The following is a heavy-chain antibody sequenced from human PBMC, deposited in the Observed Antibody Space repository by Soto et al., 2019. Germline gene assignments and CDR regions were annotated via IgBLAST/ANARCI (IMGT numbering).Heavy chain of an antibody. J-gene: IGHJ6*02. CDR3: ARSITIFGVVINGLDV. D-gene: IGHD3-3*01. Sequence: QVQLVQSGAEVKKPGASVKVSCKASGYTFTSYGISWVRQAPGQGLEWMGWISAYNGNTNYAQKLQGRVTMTTDTSTSTAYMELRSLRSDHTAVYYCARSITIFGVVINGLDVWGQGTTVTVSS. CDR2: ISAYNGNT. V-gene: IGHV1-18*01. CDR1: GYTFTSYG.